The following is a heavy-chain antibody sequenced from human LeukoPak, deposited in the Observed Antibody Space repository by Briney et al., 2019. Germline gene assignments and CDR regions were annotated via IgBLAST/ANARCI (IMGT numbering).Heavy chain of an antibody. CDR1: WGSISSYY. V-gene: IGHV4-59*01. D-gene: IGHD3-3*01. CDR3: ARSDSYDFWSGYSNDAFDI. CDR2: IYYSGST. J-gene: IGHJ3*02. Sequence: SETLSLTCTVSWGSISSYYWSWIRQPPGKGLEWIGYIYYSGSTNYNPSLKSRVTISVETSKNQFPLKLSSVTAADTAVYYCARSDSYDFWSGYSNDAFDIWGQGTMVTVSS.